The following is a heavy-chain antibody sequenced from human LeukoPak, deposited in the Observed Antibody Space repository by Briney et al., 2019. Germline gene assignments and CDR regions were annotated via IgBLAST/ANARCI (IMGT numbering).Heavy chain of an antibody. CDR3: ARGAPIRVAVAATFDP. CDR1: GGTFSSYA. CDR2: IIPIFGTA. J-gene: IGHJ5*02. Sequence: APVKVSCKASGGTFSSYAISWVRQAPGQGLEWMGGIIPIFGTANYAQKFQGRVTITADESTSTAYMELSSLRSEDTAVYYCARGAPIRVAVAATFDPWGQGTLVTVPS. D-gene: IGHD6-19*01. V-gene: IGHV1-69*13.